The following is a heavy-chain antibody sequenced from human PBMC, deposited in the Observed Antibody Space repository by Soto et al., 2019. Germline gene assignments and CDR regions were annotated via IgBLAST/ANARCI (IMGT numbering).Heavy chain of an antibody. D-gene: IGHD2-15*01. Sequence: LRLSCAASGFTVSSKYMNWARQAPGKGLEWVSIIWSAGLTYYADSVRGRLTISRDISKNILFLQMNNLSAEDSAIYYCARELPPDLWGQGTLVTVSS. CDR1: GFTVSSKY. CDR3: ARELPPDL. CDR2: IWSAGLT. J-gene: IGHJ5*02. V-gene: IGHV3-53*01.